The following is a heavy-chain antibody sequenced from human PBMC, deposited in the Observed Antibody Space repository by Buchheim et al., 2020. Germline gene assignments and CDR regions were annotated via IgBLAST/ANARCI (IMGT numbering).Heavy chain of an antibody. V-gene: IGHV1-2*04. CDR2: INPNSGGT. CDR1: GYTFTGYY. D-gene: IGHD4-11*01. Sequence: QVQLVQSGAEVKKPGASVKVSCKASGYTFTGYYMHWVRQAPGQGLEWMGWINPNSGGTNYAQKFQGWVTMTRDTSIRPAYLELSRLRSDDTAVYYCARVSNTGDIYYYYYMDVWGKGTT. J-gene: IGHJ6*03. CDR3: ARVSNTGDIYYYYYMDV.